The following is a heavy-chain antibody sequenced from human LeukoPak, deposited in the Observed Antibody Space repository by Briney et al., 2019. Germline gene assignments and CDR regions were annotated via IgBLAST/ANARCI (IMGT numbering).Heavy chain of an antibody. J-gene: IGHJ5*02. V-gene: IGHV4-34*01. D-gene: IGHD6-19*01. CDR1: GGSFSGYY. Sequence: SETLSLTCAVYGGSFSGYYWSWIRQPPGKGLEWIGEINHSGSTNYNPSLKSRVTISVDTSKNQFSLKLSSVTAADMAVYYCARGGSGWYKGWFDPWGQGTLVTVSS. CDR2: INHSGST. CDR3: ARGGSGWYKGWFDP.